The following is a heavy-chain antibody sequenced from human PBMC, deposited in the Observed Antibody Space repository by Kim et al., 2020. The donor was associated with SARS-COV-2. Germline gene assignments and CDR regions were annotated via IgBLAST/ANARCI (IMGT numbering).Heavy chain of an antibody. CDR1: GFTFDDYA. Sequence: GGSLRLSCAASGFTFDDYAMHWVRQAPGKGLEWVSGISWNSGSIGYADSVKGRFTISRDNAKNSLYLQMNSLRAEDTALYYCAKDSWSRLRFLEWKQTPYGMDVWGQGTTVTVSS. J-gene: IGHJ6*02. CDR2: ISWNSGSI. V-gene: IGHV3-9*01. D-gene: IGHD3-3*01. CDR3: AKDSWSRLRFLEWKQTPYGMDV.